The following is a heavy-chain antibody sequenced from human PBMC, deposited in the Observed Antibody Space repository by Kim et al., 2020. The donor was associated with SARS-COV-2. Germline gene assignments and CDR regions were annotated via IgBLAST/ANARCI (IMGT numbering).Heavy chain of an antibody. D-gene: IGHD3-22*01. CDR1: GGSISSYY. Sequence: SETLSLTCTVSGGSISSYYWNWIRQPPGKGLEWIGYISYSGSTSFNPSLKSRVTISLDTSRKQFSLVLTSVTAADTAVYYCARGSGYSDCWGQGTLVTDS. CDR2: ISYSGST. CDR3: ARGSGYSDC. V-gene: IGHV4-59*13. J-gene: IGHJ4*02.